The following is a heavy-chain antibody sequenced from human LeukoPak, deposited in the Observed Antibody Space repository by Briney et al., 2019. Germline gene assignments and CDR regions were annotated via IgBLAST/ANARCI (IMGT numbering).Heavy chain of an antibody. CDR3: ARHVGTTGTTGYYYFDY. CDR2: IIPIFGTA. V-gene: IGHV1-69*13. D-gene: IGHD1-1*01. Sequence: SVKVSCKASGGTFSSYAISWVRQAPGQGLEWMGGIIPIFGTANYAQKFQGRVTITADESTSTAYMELSSLRSEDTAVYYCARHVGTTGTTGYYYFDYWGQGTLVTVSS. J-gene: IGHJ4*02. CDR1: GGTFSSYA.